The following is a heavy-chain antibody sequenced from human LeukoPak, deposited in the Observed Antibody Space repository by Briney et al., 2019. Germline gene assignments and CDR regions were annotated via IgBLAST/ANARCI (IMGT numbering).Heavy chain of an antibody. CDR1: GFTVSSNY. Sequence: GGSLRLSCAASGFTVSSNYMNWVRQAPGKGLEWVSVIYSGGSTYYADSVNGRFTISRDNSKNTLYLQMNSLRAEDTAVYYCASARYCTNGVCFRESYFDYWGQGTLVTVSS. J-gene: IGHJ4*02. V-gene: IGHV3-66*01. D-gene: IGHD2-8*01. CDR3: ASARYCTNGVCFRESYFDY. CDR2: IYSGGST.